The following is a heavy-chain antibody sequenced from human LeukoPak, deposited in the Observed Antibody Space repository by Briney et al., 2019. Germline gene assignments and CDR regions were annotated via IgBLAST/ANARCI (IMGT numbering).Heavy chain of an antibody. D-gene: IGHD5-24*01. J-gene: IGHJ4*02. CDR3: ARDWVYKIDY. V-gene: IGHV3-74*01. CDR2: VHIDGSST. CDR1: GFTFGNYL. Sequence: PGGSLRLSCAASGFTFGNYLMHWVRQAPGKGLMWVSRVHIDGSSTTYADSVKGRFTISRDNAKNTLTLQMNSLRVEDTAVYFCARDWVYKIDYWGRGTLVTVSS.